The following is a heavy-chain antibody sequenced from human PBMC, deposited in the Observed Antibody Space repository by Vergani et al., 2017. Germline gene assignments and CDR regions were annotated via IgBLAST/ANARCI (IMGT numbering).Heavy chain of an antibody. CDR1: GFTFSSYA. V-gene: IGHV3-23*01. CDR3: AKAIVVVPAVYYGMDV. J-gene: IGHJ6*02. Sequence: EVQLLESGGGLVQPGGSLRLSCAASGFTFSSYAMSWVRPAPGKGLEWVSALSGSGGSTYYADSVKGRFTISRDNSKNTLYLQMNSLRAEDTAVYYCAKAIVVVPAVYYGMDVWGQGTTVTVSS. CDR2: LSGSGGST. D-gene: IGHD2-2*01.